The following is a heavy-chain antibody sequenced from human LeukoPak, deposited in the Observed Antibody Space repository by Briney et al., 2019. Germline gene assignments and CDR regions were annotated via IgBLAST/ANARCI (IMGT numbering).Heavy chain of an antibody. V-gene: IGHV1-24*01. CDR3: ATAYWEYQLLFLGLDR. CDR1: GYTLTELS. J-gene: IGHJ5*02. D-gene: IGHD2-2*01. Sequence: ASVKVSCKVSGYTLTELSMHWVRQAPGKGLEWMGGFDPEDGETIYAQKFEGRVTMTEDTSTDTAYMELSSLRSEDTAVYYCATAYWEYQLLFLGLDRWGQGTLVTVSS. CDR2: FDPEDGET.